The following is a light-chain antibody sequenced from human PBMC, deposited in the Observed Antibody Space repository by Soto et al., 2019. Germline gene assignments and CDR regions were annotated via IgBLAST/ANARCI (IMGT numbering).Light chain of an antibody. CDR2: GDS. J-gene: IGLJ3*02. Sequence: QSVLTQPPSVSGAAGQRVTISCTGSSSNIGAGFDVSWYQQLPGTAPKLLIFGDSNRPSWVTDRFSGSKSGASASLAISVLQAEDEADYYCQSSDSSLSGSVFGGGTTLTVL. CDR1: SSNIGAGFD. CDR3: QSSDSSLSGSV. V-gene: IGLV1-40*01.